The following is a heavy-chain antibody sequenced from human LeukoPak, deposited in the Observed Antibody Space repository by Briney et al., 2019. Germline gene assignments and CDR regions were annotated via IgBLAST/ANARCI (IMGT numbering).Heavy chain of an antibody. V-gene: IGHV3-33*08. D-gene: IGHD1-26*01. J-gene: IGHJ4*02. CDR1: GFTFSNYS. CDR3: ARDLGTTNYYFDY. CDR2: IWYDGSNK. Sequence: GGSLRLSCAASGFTFSNYSMNWVRQAPGKGLEWVAVIWYDGSNKYYADSVKGRFTISRDNSKNTLYLQMNSLRAEDTAVYYCARDLGTTNYYFDYWGQGTLVTVSS.